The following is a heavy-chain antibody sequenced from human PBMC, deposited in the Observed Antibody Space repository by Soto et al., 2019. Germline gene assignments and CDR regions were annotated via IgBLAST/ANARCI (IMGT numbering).Heavy chain of an antibody. J-gene: IGHJ4*02. D-gene: IGHD5-18*01. CDR1: GFTVSSTY. Sequence: EVQLVESGGGLIQPGGSLRLSCAASGFTVSSTYMSWVRQAPGKGLEWVSVIYSGCSTYYADSVMGRFTFSRDNSKNTLYLQMNSLRAEDTAVYYCARSGYSYGPFDYWGQGTLVIVSS. V-gene: IGHV3-53*01. CDR2: IYSGCST. CDR3: ARSGYSYGPFDY.